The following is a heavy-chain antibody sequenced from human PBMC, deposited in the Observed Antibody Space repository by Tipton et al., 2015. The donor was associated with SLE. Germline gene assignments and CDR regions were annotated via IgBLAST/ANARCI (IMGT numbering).Heavy chain of an antibody. CDR1: GVSISSHF. D-gene: IGHD3-3*01. CDR2: IHHSGIT. J-gene: IGHJ4*02. Sequence: TLSLTCPVSGVSISSHFCSWIRQPPGKGLEWVGTIHHSGITYDNPSLKSRVTISADTSKNHFSLKLSSVTAADSALYYCATGVVTATFDYWGQGTLVTVSS. CDR3: ATGVVTATFDY. V-gene: IGHV4-59*04.